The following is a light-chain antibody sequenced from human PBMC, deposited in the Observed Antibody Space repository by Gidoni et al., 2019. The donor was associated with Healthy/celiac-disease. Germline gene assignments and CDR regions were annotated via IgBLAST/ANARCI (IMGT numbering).Light chain of an antibody. CDR1: ALQKKY. CDR2: EDR. CDR3: YSTDSSGNHRV. Sequence: SYELTQPPSVSVSPGQTARITCSGDALQKKYAYWYQHKSGQAPVLVIYEDRKRPSGIPERFSGSSSGTMATLTISGAQVEDEADYYCYSTDSSGNHRVFGGGTKLTVL. V-gene: IGLV3-10*01. J-gene: IGLJ2*01.